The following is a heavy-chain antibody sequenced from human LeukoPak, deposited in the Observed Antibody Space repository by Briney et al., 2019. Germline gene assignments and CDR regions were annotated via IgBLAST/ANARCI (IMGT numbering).Heavy chain of an antibody. J-gene: IGHJ4*02. CDR2: IASETYGGTA. V-gene: IGHV3-49*04. Sequence: GGSLRLSCAASEFTFSGFWMSWVRQAPGKGLEWVGFIASETYGGTAEYAASVKGRFTISRDDSKSIAYLQMNSLKTEDTAVYYCTRDQTPYYWGQGTLVTVSS. CDR3: TRDQTPYY. CDR1: EFTFSGFW.